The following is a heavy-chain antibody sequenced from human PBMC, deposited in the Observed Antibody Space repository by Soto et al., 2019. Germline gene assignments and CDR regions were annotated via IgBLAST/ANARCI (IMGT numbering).Heavy chain of an antibody. Sequence: EVQLVESGGGLVQPGGSLRLSCAASGFTFSSYWMHWVRQAPGKGLVWVSRVNGDGSSTSYADSVKGRFTISRDNAKNTVYLQMNSLRVEDRAVYYCARGGPYSSSEVDYWGQGTLVIVSS. D-gene: IGHD6-6*01. V-gene: IGHV3-74*01. CDR1: GFTFSSYW. CDR2: VNGDGSST. CDR3: ARGGPYSSSEVDY. J-gene: IGHJ4*02.